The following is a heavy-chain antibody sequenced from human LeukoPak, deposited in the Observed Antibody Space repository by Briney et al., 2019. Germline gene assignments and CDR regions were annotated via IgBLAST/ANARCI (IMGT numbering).Heavy chain of an antibody. D-gene: IGHD5-12*01. CDR3: ARDGSAYDFDC. Sequence: GGSLRLSCAASGFTVSTNYMSWVRQAPGKGLEWVSVIYDIGSTYYADSVKGRFTISRDNSKNTLYLQMNSLRAEDTAMYYCARDGSAYDFDCWGQRTLVTVSS. CDR1: GFTVSTNY. V-gene: IGHV3-66*03. CDR2: IYDIGST. J-gene: IGHJ4*02.